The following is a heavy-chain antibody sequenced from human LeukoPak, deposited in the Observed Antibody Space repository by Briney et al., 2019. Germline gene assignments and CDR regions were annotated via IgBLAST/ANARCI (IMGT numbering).Heavy chain of an antibody. Sequence: KAGGSLRLSCAASGFTFSNAWMSWVRQAPGKGREWVGRIKSKTDGGTTDYAAPVKGRFTISRDDSKNTLYLQMNSLKTEDTAVYYCTTTHYGDYVLVGFDYWGQGTLVTVSS. CDR1: GFTFSNAW. V-gene: IGHV3-15*01. J-gene: IGHJ4*02. CDR2: IKSKTDGGTT. CDR3: TTTHYGDYVLVGFDY. D-gene: IGHD4-17*01.